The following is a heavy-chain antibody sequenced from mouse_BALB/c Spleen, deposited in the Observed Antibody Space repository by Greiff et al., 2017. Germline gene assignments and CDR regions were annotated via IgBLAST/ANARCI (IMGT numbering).Heavy chain of an antibody. D-gene: IGHD2-4*01. Sequence: EVHLVESGGGLVQPGGSLKLSCAASGFTFSSYTMSWVRQTPEKRLEWVAYISNGGGSTYYPDTVKGRFTISRDNAKNTLYLQMSSLKSEDTAMYYCARHLYDYALMDYWGQGTSVTVSS. J-gene: IGHJ4*01. CDR2: ISNGGGST. V-gene: IGHV5-12-2*01. CDR3: ARHLYDYALMDY. CDR1: GFTFSSYT.